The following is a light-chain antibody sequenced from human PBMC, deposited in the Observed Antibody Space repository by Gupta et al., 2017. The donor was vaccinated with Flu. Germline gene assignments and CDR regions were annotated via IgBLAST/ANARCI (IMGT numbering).Light chain of an antibody. J-gene: IGLJ2*01. V-gene: IGLV4-69*01. Sequence: QLVLTQSPSASASLGASVKLTRPLSRGHSSYAIAWHQQQPEKGPRYLMKLNSDGSHSKGDGIPDRFSGSSSGAERYLTIASLQSEDEADYYCQTWGTGMVFGGGTKLTGL. CDR1: RGHSSYA. CDR2: LNSDGSH. CDR3: QTWGTGMV.